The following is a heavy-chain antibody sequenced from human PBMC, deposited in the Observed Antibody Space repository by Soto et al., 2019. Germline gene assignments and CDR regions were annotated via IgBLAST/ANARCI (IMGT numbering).Heavy chain of an antibody. J-gene: IGHJ4*02. V-gene: IGHV4-30-4*01. CDR3: ASGRLWFGELSRPLYF. CDR1: GGSISSGDYY. D-gene: IGHD3-10*01. CDR2: IYYSGST. Sequence: SETLSLTCTVSGGSISSGDYYWSWIRQPPGKGLEWIGYIYYSGSTYYNPSLKSRVIISVDTSMNQFSLKLSSVTAADTAVYYCASGRLWFGELSRPLYFWGQGTLVTVSS.